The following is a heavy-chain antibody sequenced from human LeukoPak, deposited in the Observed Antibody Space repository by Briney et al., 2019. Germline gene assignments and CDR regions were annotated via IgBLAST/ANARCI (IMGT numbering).Heavy chain of an antibody. CDR3: AKSHPPTVTTEEGEYLQH. V-gene: IGHV3-30*18. CDR2: ISFDGSNQ. Sequence: PGRSLRLSCAASGFTFSSFGMHWVRQAPGQGLEWVAVISFDGSNQHYADSVKGRFTIYRDNFKNTVYLQMNSLRAEETAVYYCAKSHPPTVTTEEGEYLQHWGQGTLVTVSS. CDR1: GFTFSSFG. D-gene: IGHD4-17*01. J-gene: IGHJ1*01.